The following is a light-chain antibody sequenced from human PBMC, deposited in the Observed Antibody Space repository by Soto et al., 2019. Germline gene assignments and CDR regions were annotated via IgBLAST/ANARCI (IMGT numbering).Light chain of an antibody. CDR1: QSVSSY. Sequence: EIVLTQSPATLSLSPGERATLSCRASQSVSSYLAWYQQKPGQTPRLLIYDASNRATGIPARFSGSGSGTDFTLTIRSLAPEDFAVYYCQQRSSWPRTFGQGTKLEIK. CDR3: QQRSSWPRT. V-gene: IGKV3-11*01. J-gene: IGKJ2*01. CDR2: DAS.